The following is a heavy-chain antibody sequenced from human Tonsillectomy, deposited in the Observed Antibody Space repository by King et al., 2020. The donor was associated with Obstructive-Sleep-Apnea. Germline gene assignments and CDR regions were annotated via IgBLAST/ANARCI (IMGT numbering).Heavy chain of an antibody. CDR1: GFTFSSYA. D-gene: IGHD2-21*02. Sequence: VQLVESGGAVVQPGRSLRLSCAASGFTFSSYAMHWVRHAPGKGLEWVAVISYDGSNKYYADSVKGRFTISRDNSKNTMYLKMNSLRAEDAAVYYCTSISYCGGDCYYPPDDAFDIWGQGTMVIVSS. J-gene: IGHJ3*02. V-gene: IGHV3-30-3*01. CDR3: TSISYCGGDCYYPPDDAFDI. CDR2: ISYDGSNK.